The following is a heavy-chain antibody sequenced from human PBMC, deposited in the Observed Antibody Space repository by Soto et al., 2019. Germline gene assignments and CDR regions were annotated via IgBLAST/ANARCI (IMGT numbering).Heavy chain of an antibody. D-gene: IGHD2-2*01. V-gene: IGHV3-43*01. CDR3: AKDMGCSSTSCYGGGVPYYYGMDV. J-gene: IGHJ6*02. CDR2: ISWDGGST. Sequence: GGSLRLSCAASGFTFDDYTMHWVRQAPGKGLEWVSLISWDGGSTYYADSVKGRFTISRDNSKNSLYLQMNSLRTEDTALYYCAKDMGCSSTSCYGGGVPYYYGMDVWGQGTTVTVSS. CDR1: GFTFDDYT.